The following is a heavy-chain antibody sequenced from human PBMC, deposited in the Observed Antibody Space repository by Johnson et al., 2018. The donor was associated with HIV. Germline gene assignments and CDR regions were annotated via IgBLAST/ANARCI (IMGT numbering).Heavy chain of an antibody. J-gene: IGHJ3*02. CDR2: LSYDGVK. Sequence: QMLLVESGGGVVQPGRSLRLSCAASGFTFSSYGMHWVRQAPGKGLQWVAGLSYDGVKYYAASVMGRFTISRDNSKNTLYLQMNSLRAEDTAVYYCAKPRSLWLEGAFEIWGQGTMVTVSS. V-gene: IGHV3-30*18. CDR3: AKPRSLWLEGAFEI. D-gene: IGHD3-10*01. CDR1: GFTFSSYG.